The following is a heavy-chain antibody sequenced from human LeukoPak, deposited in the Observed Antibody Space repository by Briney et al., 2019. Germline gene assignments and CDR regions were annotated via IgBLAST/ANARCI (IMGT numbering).Heavy chain of an antibody. Sequence: ASVTVSCKASGYTFTSYGISWVRQAPGQGLEWMGWISAYNGNTNYAQKLQGRVTMTTDTSTSTAYMELRSLRSDDTAVYYCARVYDSSGYYEVDYWGQGTLVTVSS. J-gene: IGHJ4*02. V-gene: IGHV1-18*01. CDR2: ISAYNGNT. CDR1: GYTFTSYG. D-gene: IGHD3-22*01. CDR3: ARVYDSSGYYEVDY.